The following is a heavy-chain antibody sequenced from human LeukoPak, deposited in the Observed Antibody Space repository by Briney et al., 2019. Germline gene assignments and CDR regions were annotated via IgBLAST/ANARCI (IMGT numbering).Heavy chain of an antibody. CDR1: GFTFSSYW. J-gene: IGHJ4*02. D-gene: IGHD3-10*01. CDR2: IYSGGST. V-gene: IGHV3-53*01. CDR3: ARDGYMVRGAASYH. Sequence: GGSLRLSCAASGFTFSSYWMTWVRQAPGKGLEWVSVIYSGGSTYYADSVKGRFTISRDNSKNTLYLQMNSLRAEDTAVYYCARDGYMVRGAASYHWGQGTLVTVSS.